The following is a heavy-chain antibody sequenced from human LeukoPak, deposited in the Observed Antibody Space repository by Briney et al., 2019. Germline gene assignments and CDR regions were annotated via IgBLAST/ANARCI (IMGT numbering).Heavy chain of an antibody. J-gene: IGHJ4*02. CDR2: ISTRGSYI. CDR1: GFIFRSYS. Sequence: GGSLRLSCAASGFIFRSYSMNWVRQAPGKGLEWVSSISTRGSYIHYADSVKGRFTISRDNAKNSLYLQMNSLRAEDTAVYYCARGTYEGFGELSLGYWGQGTLVTVSS. CDR3: ARGTYEGFGELSLGY. D-gene: IGHD3-16*02. V-gene: IGHV3-21*01.